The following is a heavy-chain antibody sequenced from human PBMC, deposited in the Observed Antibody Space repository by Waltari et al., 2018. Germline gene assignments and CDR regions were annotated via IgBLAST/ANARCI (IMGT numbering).Heavy chain of an antibody. V-gene: IGHV3-43D*04. CDR3: VKEAAGYDSLIANGLDV. CDR1: GFPFDAFS. J-gene: IGHJ6*02. D-gene: IGHD3-9*01. CDR2: ITWDGRST. Sequence: EVQLEESGGGVVQPGGSLSLSCAASGFPFDAFSIHWVRQAPGKGLEWVSLITWDGRSTYYADSVKGRFAISRDNGKDFLYLQMNSLRPEDTALYYCVKEAAGYDSLIANGLDVWGQGTTVTVSS.